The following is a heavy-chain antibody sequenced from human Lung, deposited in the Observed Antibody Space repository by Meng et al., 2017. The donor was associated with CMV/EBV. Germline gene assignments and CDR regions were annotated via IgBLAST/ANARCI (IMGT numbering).Heavy chain of an antibody. CDR1: GGSTSVSNW. Sequence: LQGWGPWMGKPSGTRSPTSAVSGGSTSVSNWWSWVRQPPGKGLEWIGENYHSGSTNYNPSLKSRVTISVDKSKNQFSLKLSSVTAADTAVYYCASFPPPGKQWLVTDYWGQGTLVTVSS. J-gene: IGHJ4*02. CDR2: NYHSGST. D-gene: IGHD6-19*01. V-gene: IGHV4-4*02. CDR3: ASFPPPGKQWLVTDY.